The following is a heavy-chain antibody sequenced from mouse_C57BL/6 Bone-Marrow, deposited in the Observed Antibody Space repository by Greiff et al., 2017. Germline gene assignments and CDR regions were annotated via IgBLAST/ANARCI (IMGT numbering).Heavy chain of an antibody. CDR2: IWRGGST. V-gene: IGHV2-5*01. Sequence: VQLVESGPGLVQPSQSLSITCTVSGFSLTSYGVHWVRQSPGKGLEWLGVIWRGGSTDYNAAFMSRLSITKDNPTSQVFFKMNSLQADDTAIYYCAKNGLWDYDGGPLYAMDYWGQGTSVTVSS. CDR1: GFSLTSYG. D-gene: IGHD2-4*01. J-gene: IGHJ4*01. CDR3: AKNGLWDYDGGPLYAMDY.